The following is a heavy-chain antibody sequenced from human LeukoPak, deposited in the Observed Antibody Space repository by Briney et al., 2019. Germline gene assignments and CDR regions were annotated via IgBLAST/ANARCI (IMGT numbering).Heavy chain of an antibody. J-gene: IGHJ4*02. V-gene: IGHV3-7*01. CDR2: IKQDGSEK. Sequence: PGGSLRLSCAASGFTFSSYWMSWVRQAPGKGLEWVANIKQDGSEKYYVDSVKGRFTISRDNAKNSLYLQMNSLRAEDTAVYYCARVFRGSSSCCYYFDYWGQGTLVTVSS. CDR3: ARVFRGSSSCCYYFDY. D-gene: IGHD6-13*01. CDR1: GFTFSSYW.